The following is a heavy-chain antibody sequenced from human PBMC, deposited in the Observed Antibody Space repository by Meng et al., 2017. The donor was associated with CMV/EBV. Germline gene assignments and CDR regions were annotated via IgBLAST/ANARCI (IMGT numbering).Heavy chain of an antibody. J-gene: IGHJ3*02. D-gene: IGHD3-3*01. CDR3: ARDAKVQHYDFWSGYPDAFDI. CDR1: GFTFSDYY. Sequence: GGSLRLSCAASGFTFSDYYMSWIRQAPGKGLEWVSYISSSGSTIYYADSVKGRFTISRDNAKNSLYLQMNSLRAEDTAVYYCARDAKVQHYDFWSGYPDAFDIWGQGTMVTVSS. V-gene: IGHV3-11*01. CDR2: ISSSGSTI.